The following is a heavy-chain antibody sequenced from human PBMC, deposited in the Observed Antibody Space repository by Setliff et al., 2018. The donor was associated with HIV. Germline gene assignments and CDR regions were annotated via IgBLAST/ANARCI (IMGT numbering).Heavy chain of an antibody. CDR2: IYPGDSDT. D-gene: IGHD2-15*01. CDR1: GYSFTSYW. V-gene: IGHV5-51*01. CDR3: ARRSKDSGAFDI. J-gene: IGHJ3*02. Sequence: ESLKISCKGSGYSFTSYWIGWVRQMPGKGLGWMGIIYPGDSDTRYSPSFQGQVTSSADKSISTAYLQWSSLKASDTAMYYCARRSKDSGAFDIWGQGAMVTVSS.